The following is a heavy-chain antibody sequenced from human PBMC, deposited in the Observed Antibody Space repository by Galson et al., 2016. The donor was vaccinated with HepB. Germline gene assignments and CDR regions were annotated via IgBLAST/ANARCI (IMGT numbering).Heavy chain of an antibody. J-gene: IGHJ5*02. CDR2: INHSGST. V-gene: IGHV4-34*01. CDR3: AREGPRTLRWLVGAGWFDP. CDR1: GGSFSGYY. D-gene: IGHD6-19*01. Sequence: SETLSLTCAVYGGSFSGYYWSWIRQPPGKGLEWIGEINHSGSTNYNPSLKSRVTISVDTSKHQFSLKLSSVTAADTAVYYCAREGPRTLRWLVGAGWFDPWGQGTLVTVSS.